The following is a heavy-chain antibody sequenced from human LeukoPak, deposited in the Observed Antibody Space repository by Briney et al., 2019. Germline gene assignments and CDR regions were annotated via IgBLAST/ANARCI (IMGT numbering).Heavy chain of an antibody. V-gene: IGHV3-48*03. CDR2: ISSSGSTI. D-gene: IGHD4-23*01. Sequence: PGGSLRLSCAASGFTFSSYEMHWVRQAPGKGLGWVSYISSSGSTIYYADSVKGRFTISRDNAKNSLDLQMNSLRAEDTAVYYCARDYGGSSPFDFWGQGTLVIVSS. J-gene: IGHJ4*02. CDR1: GFTFSSYE. CDR3: ARDYGGSSPFDF.